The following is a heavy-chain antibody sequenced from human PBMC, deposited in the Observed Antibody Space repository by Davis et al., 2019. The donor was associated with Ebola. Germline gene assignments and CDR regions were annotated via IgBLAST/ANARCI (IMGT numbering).Heavy chain of an antibody. CDR1: GFSVSGKY. Sequence: GGSLRLPCEVSGFSVSGKYMSWVRQAPGKGPEWVAVFYTDERTYYADSVKGRFTVSRDNSENMLYLQMSTLRVEDTAVYYCARHVDGDFWYFDLWGRGTRVTVSS. J-gene: IGHJ2*01. CDR2: FYTDERT. D-gene: IGHD4-17*01. V-gene: IGHV3-53*01. CDR3: ARHVDGDFWYFDL.